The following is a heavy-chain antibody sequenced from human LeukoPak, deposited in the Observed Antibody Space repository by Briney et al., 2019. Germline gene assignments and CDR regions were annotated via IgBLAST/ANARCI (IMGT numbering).Heavy chain of an antibody. V-gene: IGHV4-39*01. J-gene: IGHJ3*02. Sequence: SETLSLTCTVSGGSISSCSYYWGWIRQPPGKGLEWIGSIYYSGSTYYNPSLKSRVTISVDTSNNQFSLKLSSVTAADTAVYYCARGDIVVDPYAFDIWGQGTMVTVSS. CDR2: IYYSGST. D-gene: IGHD2-2*01. CDR3: ARGDIVVDPYAFDI. CDR1: GGSISSCSYY.